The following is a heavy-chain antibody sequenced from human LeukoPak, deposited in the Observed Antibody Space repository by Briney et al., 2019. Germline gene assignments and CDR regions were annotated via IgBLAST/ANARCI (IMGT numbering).Heavy chain of an antibody. J-gene: IGHJ4*02. V-gene: IGHV3-7*03. CDR3: ARIQLFHGDFDY. CDR1: GFTFSSYA. Sequence: PGGSLRLSCAASGFTFSSYAMSWVRQAPGKGLEWVASIKDGGSVKYYVDSVKGRFTISRDNAKNSLHLQMDSLRAEDTAVYYCARIQLFHGDFDYWGQGTPVTVSS. CDR2: IKDGGSVK. D-gene: IGHD3-10*02.